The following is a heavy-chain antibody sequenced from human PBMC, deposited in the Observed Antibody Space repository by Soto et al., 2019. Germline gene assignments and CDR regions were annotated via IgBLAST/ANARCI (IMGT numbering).Heavy chain of an antibody. D-gene: IGHD3-22*01. CDR2: IYYSGST. CDR3: ARAANYYDSSGYLYYYYGMDV. CDR1: GGSISSGGYY. V-gene: IGHV4-31*03. J-gene: IGHJ6*02. Sequence: SETLSLTCTVSGGSISSGGYYWSWIRQHPGKGLEWIGYIYYSGSTYYNPSLKSRVTISVDTSKNQFSLKLSSVTAADTAVYYCARAANYYDSSGYLYYYYGMDVWGQGTTVTVSS.